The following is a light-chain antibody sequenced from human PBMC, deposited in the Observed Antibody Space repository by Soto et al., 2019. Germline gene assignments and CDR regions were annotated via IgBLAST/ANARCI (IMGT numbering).Light chain of an antibody. Sequence: DIQMTQSPSSLSASVGDRVTITCRASQSISNFLNWYQRTPGKAPKLLIYAASTLQIGVPSRFSGSGSGTDFTLSISSLQPEDFATYYCQQSYSTPFTFGGGTKVEIK. V-gene: IGKV1-39*01. CDR2: AAS. J-gene: IGKJ4*01. CDR3: QQSYSTPFT. CDR1: QSISNF.